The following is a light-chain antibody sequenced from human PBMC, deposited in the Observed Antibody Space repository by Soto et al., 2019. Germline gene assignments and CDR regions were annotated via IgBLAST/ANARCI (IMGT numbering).Light chain of an antibody. CDR1: ESVSSS. CDR3: LQDYTYPLT. J-gene: IGKJ4*01. V-gene: IGKV1-12*01. CDR2: DAS. Sequence: DIRMTQSPSTLSAVVGDRVTITCRASESVSSSVAWYQQKPGKAPKLLIYDASTLQSGVPSRFSGGGSGTDFTLTISSLQPEDFATYYCLQDYTYPLTFGGGTRVEMK.